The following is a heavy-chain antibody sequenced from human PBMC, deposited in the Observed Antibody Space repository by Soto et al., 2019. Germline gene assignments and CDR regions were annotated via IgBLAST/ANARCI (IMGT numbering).Heavy chain of an antibody. CDR2: IDPSDSNI. CDR3: ATTNGAYGDY. CDR1: GYRFTSYW. V-gene: IGHV5-10-1*01. J-gene: IGHJ4*02. Sequence: GESLKISCKGSGYRFTSYWITWVRQMPGKGLEWMGRIDPSDSNINSSPSFQGRVTFLADKSINTAYLQWTTLKPSDTATYYCATTNGAYGDYWGQGTLVTVSS. D-gene: IGHD2-8*01.